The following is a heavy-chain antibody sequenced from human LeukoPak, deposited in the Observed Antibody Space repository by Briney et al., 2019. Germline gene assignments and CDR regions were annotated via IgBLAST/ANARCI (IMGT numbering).Heavy chain of an antibody. CDR1: ALTFSDYS. Sequence: GGSLRLSCAASALTFSDYSMNWVRQAPGKGLEWVGRTRNKANSYTTEYAASVKGRFTISRDDSKNSLYLQMNSLKTEDTAVYYCARVRGGLDYWGQGTLVTVSS. J-gene: IGHJ4*02. CDR2: TRNKANSYTT. D-gene: IGHD3-16*01. V-gene: IGHV3-72*01. CDR3: ARVRGGLDY.